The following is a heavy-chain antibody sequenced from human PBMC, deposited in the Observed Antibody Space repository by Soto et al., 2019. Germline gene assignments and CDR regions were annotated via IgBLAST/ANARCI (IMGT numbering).Heavy chain of an antibody. Sequence: QVQLQESGPGLVKPSQTLSLTCTVSGGSISSGDYYWSWIRQPPGKGLEWIGYIYYSGSTYYNPSLLSRVTISVDTSKNQFPLKLRSVTAADTAVYYCARDLDTATSRGAFDIWGQGTMVTVSS. CDR3: ARDLDTATSRGAFDI. D-gene: IGHD5-18*01. CDR1: GGSISSGDYY. V-gene: IGHV4-30-4*01. J-gene: IGHJ3*02. CDR2: IYYSGST.